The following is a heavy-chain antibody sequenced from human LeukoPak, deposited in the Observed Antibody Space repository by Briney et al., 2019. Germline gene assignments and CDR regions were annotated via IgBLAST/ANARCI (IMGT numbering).Heavy chain of an antibody. CDR2: ISTSGST. CDR3: ERLHGGKGQYYFDY. J-gene: IGHJ4*02. D-gene: IGHD4-23*01. CDR1: GGSISSYY. Sequence: TSETLSLTCTVSGGSISSYYWSWIRQAPGKGKEWIGYISTSGSTNSNPSLKSRVTISVDTSKNQFCLHLSSVTAADTAVYYCERLHGGKGQYYFDYWGQGTLVTVSS. V-gene: IGHV4-4*09.